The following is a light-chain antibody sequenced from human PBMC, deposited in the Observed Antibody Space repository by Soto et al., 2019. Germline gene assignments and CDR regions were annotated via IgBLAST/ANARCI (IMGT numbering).Light chain of an antibody. CDR3: QQRSNWPIT. Sequence: EIVLTQSPGTLSLSPGERATLSGRASQSVSNNYLAWYQQKPGQAPRLLIYGASNRATGIPDRFSDSGSGTDFTLTISGLEPEDFAVYYGQQRSNWPITFGQGTRLEIK. V-gene: IGKV3D-20*02. CDR2: GAS. CDR1: QSVSNNY. J-gene: IGKJ5*01.